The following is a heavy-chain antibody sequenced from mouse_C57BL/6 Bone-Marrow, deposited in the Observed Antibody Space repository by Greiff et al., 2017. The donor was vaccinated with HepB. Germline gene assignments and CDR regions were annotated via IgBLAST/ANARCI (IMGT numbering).Heavy chain of an antibody. J-gene: IGHJ2*01. CDR1: GYTFTSYW. Sequence: QVQLQQPGAELVKPGASVKMSCKASGYTFTSYWITWVKQRPGQGLEWIGDIYPGSGSTNYNEKFKSKATLTVDTSSSTAYMQLSSLTSADSAVYYCARKRCNYCDDWGQGTTLTVSS. CDR3: ARKRCNYCDD. V-gene: IGHV1-55*01. CDR2: IYPGSGST.